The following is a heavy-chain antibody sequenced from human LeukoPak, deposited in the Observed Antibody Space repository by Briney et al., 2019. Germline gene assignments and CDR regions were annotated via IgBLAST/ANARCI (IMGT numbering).Heavy chain of an antibody. CDR1: GFTFDDYG. D-gene: IGHD4/OR15-4a*01. V-gene: IGHV3-20*04. CDR3: ATEQTNYWFDP. J-gene: IGHJ5*02. Sequence: GGSLRLPCAASGFTFDDYGMSWVRQAPGKGLEWVSGINWNGGSTGYADSVKGRFTISRDNAKNSLYLQMNSLGAEDTALYYCATEQTNYWFDPWGQGTLVTVSS. CDR2: INWNGGST.